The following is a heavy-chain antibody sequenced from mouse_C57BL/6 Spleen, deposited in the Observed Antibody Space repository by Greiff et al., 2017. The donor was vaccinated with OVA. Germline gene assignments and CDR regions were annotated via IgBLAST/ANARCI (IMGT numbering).Heavy chain of an antibody. Sequence: QVQLQQPGAELVKPGASVKLSCKASGYTFTSYWMHWVKQRPGQGLEWIGMIHPNSGGTNYNEKLKSKATLTVDKASSTANMHLSSLTSDDSAVYYCASSYYSTPWFAYWGQGTLVTVSA. J-gene: IGHJ3*01. V-gene: IGHV1-64*01. CDR1: GYTFTSYW. CDR2: IHPNSGGT. D-gene: IGHD2-5*01. CDR3: ASSYYSTPWFAY.